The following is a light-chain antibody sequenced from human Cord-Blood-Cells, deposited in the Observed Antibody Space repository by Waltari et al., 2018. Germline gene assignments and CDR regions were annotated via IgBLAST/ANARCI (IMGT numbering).Light chain of an antibody. J-gene: IGKJ4*01. CDR3: QQYNSYSLT. V-gene: IGKV1-5*03. CDR2: KAS. CDR1: QSISSW. Sequence: DIQMTQSPSTLSASVGDRVTTTCRASQSISSWLAWYQQKPGKAPKPLIYKASSLESGVPSRFSGSGSGTEFTLTISSLQPDDFATYYCQQYNSYSLTVGGGTKVEIK.